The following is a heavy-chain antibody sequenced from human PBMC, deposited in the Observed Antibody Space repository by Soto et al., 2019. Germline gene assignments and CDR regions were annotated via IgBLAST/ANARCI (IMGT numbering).Heavy chain of an antibody. CDR3: ARDGYDSRHYYYYGMDV. V-gene: IGHV4-59*01. Sequence: PSETLSLTCTVSGGSISSYYWSWIRQPPGKGLEWIGYIYYSGSTNYNPSLKSRVTISVDTSKNQFSLKLSSVTAADTAVYYCARDGYDSRHYYYYGMDVSGQGTTVTVS. J-gene: IGHJ6*02. D-gene: IGHD3-22*01. CDR1: GGSISSYY. CDR2: IYYSGST.